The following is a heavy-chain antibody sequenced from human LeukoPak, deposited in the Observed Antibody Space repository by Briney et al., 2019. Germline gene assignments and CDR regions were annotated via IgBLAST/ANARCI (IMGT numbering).Heavy chain of an antibody. CDR2: INHSGST. D-gene: IGHD4-11*01. J-gene: IGHJ4*02. CDR3: ARGKTVTNYYDY. Sequence: PSETLSLTCAVYGGSFSGYYWSWIRQPPGKGLEWIGEINHSGSTNYNPSLKSRVTISVDTSKNQFSLKLSSVTAADTAVYHCARGKTVTNYYDYWGQGTLVTDSS. CDR1: GGSFSGYY. V-gene: IGHV4-34*01.